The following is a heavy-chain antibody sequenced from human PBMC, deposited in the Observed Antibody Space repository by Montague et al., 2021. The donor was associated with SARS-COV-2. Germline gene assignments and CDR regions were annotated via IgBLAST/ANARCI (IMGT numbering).Heavy chain of an antibody. CDR2: IYYSGAT. V-gene: IGHV4-34*01. Sequence: SETLSLTCSVGGSFAGSSYNWLRQTPCKGLEWICEIYYSGATDYNPSLKGRVTISADTSKNEFSLELRSVSAADTAIYYCARGTRPYYDLWLWGQGTLVTVSS. CDR3: ARGTRPYYDLWL. J-gene: IGHJ4*02. CDR1: GGSFAGSS. D-gene: IGHD3-3*01.